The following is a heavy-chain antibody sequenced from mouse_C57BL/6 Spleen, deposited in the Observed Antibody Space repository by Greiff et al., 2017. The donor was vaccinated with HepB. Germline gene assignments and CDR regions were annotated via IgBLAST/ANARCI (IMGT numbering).Heavy chain of an antibody. D-gene: IGHD2-1*01. CDR2: IWSGGST. CDR3: ASYYPGFAY. CDR1: GFSLTSYG. J-gene: IGHJ3*01. V-gene: IGHV2-2*01. Sequence: VQRVESGPGLVQPSQSLSITCTVSGFSLTSYGVHWVPQSPGKGLEWLGVIWSGGSTDYNAAFISRLSISKDNSKSKVFFKMNSLQADDTAIYYCASYYPGFAYWGQGTLVTVSA.